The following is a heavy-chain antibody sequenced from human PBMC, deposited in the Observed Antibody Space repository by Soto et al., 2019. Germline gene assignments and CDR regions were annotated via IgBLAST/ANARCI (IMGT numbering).Heavy chain of an antibody. D-gene: IGHD6-19*01. CDR3: VRLTNSNGWKFDY. CDR2: SRDKSNSYTT. V-gene: IGHV3-72*01. J-gene: IGHJ4*02. CDR1: GFTLSDHY. Sequence: PGGSLRLSCGASGFTLSDHYMDWVRQAPGKGLEWVGRSRDKSNSYTTEYAASVKGRFTVSRDDSGNSLYLQMNSLKIEDTAVYYCVRLTNSNGWKFDYWGRGTLVTVSS.